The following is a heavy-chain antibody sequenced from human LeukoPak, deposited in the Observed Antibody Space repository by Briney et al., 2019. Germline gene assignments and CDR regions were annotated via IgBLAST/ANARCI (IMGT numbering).Heavy chain of an antibody. CDR2: ISYDGSNK. V-gene: IGHV3-30*18. CDR1: GFTFSSYG. D-gene: IGHD3-9*01. Sequence: GGSLGLSCAASGFTFSSYGMHWVRQAPGKGLEWVAVISYDGSNKYYADSVKGRFTISRDNSKNTLYLQMNSLRAEDTAVYYCAKDLTAKLRYFDWLTDHWGQGTLVTVSS. CDR3: AKDLTAKLRYFDWLTDH. J-gene: IGHJ4*02.